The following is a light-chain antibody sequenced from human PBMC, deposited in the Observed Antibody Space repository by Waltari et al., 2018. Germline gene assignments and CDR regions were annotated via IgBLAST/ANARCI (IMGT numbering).Light chain of an antibody. V-gene: IGLV4-69*01. CDR1: SGHSTNV. Sequence: QLVLTQSPSASASLGASVKLTCTLSSGHSTNVIPWLHNRPEKGPRYLMKVNSDGSHNKGDEIPDRFSGSSSGAERYLTISSLQSEDEADYYCQTGGHGTWVFGGGTKLTVL. CDR3: QTGGHGTWV. CDR2: VNSDGSH. J-gene: IGLJ3*02.